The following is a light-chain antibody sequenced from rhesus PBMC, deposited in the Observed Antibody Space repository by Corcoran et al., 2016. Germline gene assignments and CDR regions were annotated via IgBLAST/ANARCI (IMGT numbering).Light chain of an antibody. Sequence: DIQMTQSPSSLSASVGDTVTITCRASQGISIWLAWYQQKPGKAPKLLIYKASSLQSGVPSRFSGSGSGTDFTLTISSLQSEDFATYYGQQYSSRPPNFGGGTKVELK. CDR1: QGISIW. J-gene: IGKJ4*01. CDR3: QQYSSRPPN. V-gene: IGKV1-22*01. CDR2: KAS.